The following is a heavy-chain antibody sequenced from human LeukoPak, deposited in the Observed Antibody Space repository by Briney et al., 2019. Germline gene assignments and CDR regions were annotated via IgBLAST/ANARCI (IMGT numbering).Heavy chain of an antibody. CDR3: ARDAASLFYCSGGSCYGDAFDI. Sequence: GGSLRLSCAASGFTFSSYAMHWVRQAPGKGLEWVAVISYDGSNKYYADSVKGRFTISRDNSKNTLYLQMNGLRAEDTAVYYCARDAASLFYCSGGSCYGDAFDIWGQGTMVTVSS. J-gene: IGHJ3*02. CDR2: ISYDGSNK. CDR1: GFTFSSYA. D-gene: IGHD2-15*01. V-gene: IGHV3-30-3*01.